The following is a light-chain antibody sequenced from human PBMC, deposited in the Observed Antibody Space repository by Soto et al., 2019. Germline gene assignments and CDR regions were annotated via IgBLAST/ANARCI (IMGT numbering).Light chain of an antibody. Sequence: EIVLTQSPGTLSLSPGERDTLSCRASQSVSSSYLAWYQQKPGQAPRLLIYGASSRATGIPDRFSGSWSGTDFTLTISRLEPEDFAVYYCQQYGSSPWTFGQGT. CDR1: QSVSSSY. J-gene: IGKJ1*01. V-gene: IGKV3-20*01. CDR2: GAS. CDR3: QQYGSSPWT.